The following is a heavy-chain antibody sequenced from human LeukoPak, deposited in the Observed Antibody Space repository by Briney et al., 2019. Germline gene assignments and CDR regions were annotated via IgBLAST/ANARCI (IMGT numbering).Heavy chain of an antibody. V-gene: IGHV3-23*01. CDR2: ISGSGRST. J-gene: IGHJ4*02. Sequence: PGGSLRLSCATSGFTFSTYAMTWVRQAPGKGLEWVSSISGSGRSTYYADSVKGRFTVSRDNSRNTLFLRMNSLRVEETAVYYCAKILADSSSGYWGQGTLVTVSS. CDR1: GFTFSTYA. D-gene: IGHD6-6*01. CDR3: AKILADSSSGY.